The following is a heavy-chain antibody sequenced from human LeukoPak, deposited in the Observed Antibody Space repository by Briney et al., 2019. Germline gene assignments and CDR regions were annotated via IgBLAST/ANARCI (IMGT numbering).Heavy chain of an antibody. J-gene: IGHJ5*02. CDR3: ARDLTYYDILTGYYRGSWFDP. CDR2: ISAYNGNT. Sequence: ASVKVYCKASGYTFTSYGISWVRQAPGQGLEWMGWISAYNGNTNYAQKLQGRVTMTADTSTSTAYMELRSLRSDDTAVYYCARDLTYYDILTGYYRGSWFDPWGQGTLVTVSS. V-gene: IGHV1-18*01. CDR1: GYTFTSYG. D-gene: IGHD3-9*01.